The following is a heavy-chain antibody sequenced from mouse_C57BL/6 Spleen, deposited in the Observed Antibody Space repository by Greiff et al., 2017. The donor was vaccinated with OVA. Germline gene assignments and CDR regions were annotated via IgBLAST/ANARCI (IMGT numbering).Heavy chain of an antibody. Sequence: QVQLQQSGAELVRPGASVTLSCKASGYTFTDYEMHWVKQTPVHGLEWIGAIDPETGGTAYNQKCKGKAILSADKSSSTAYMELRSLTSEDSAVYYCTTPVYWGQGTTLTVSS. J-gene: IGHJ2*01. CDR2: IDPETGGT. V-gene: IGHV1-15*01. CDR1: GYTFTDYE. CDR3: TTPVY.